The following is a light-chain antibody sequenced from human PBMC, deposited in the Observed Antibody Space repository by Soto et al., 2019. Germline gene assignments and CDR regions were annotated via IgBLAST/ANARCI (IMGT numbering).Light chain of an antibody. CDR2: GAS. J-gene: IGKJ2*01. CDR1: RSVSNSF. Sequence: ESVLTQSPGTLSLSPGERVTLSCRATRSVSNSFFAWYQQKPGQAPRLLIYGASRRATGIPARFSGSGSGTDFTLTISRLEPEDVAVYYCQQFDNSPGYTFGQGTNLEI. V-gene: IGKV3-20*01. CDR3: QQFDNSPGYT.